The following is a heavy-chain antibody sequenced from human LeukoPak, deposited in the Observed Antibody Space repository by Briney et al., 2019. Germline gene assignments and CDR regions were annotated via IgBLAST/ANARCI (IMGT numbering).Heavy chain of an antibody. J-gene: IGHJ4*02. CDR1: GFTFNTYA. D-gene: IGHD2-21*02. CDR3: AKAFDDYFFDY. Sequence: GGSLRLSCAASGFTFNTYAMSWARQAPGKGLEWVSGIGGSGSSTYYAESVKGRFTISRDNSKNTLYLQMNSLRAEDTATYYCAKAFDDYFFDYWGQGTLVTVSS. CDR2: IGGSGSST. V-gene: IGHV3-23*01.